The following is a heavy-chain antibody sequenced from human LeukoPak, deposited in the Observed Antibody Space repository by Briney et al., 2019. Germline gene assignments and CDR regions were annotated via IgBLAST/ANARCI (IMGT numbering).Heavy chain of an antibody. V-gene: IGHV3-48*01. Sequence: PGGSLRLSCAASGFTFSSYSMNWVRQAPGKGLEWVSYISSSSSTIYYADSVKGRFTISRDNAKNSLYLQMNSLRAEDTAVYYCARGRGGDSSSYSYFQHWGQGTLVTVSS. CDR2: ISSSSSTI. J-gene: IGHJ1*01. CDR3: ARGRGGDSSSYSYFQH. CDR1: GFTFSSYS. D-gene: IGHD6-13*01.